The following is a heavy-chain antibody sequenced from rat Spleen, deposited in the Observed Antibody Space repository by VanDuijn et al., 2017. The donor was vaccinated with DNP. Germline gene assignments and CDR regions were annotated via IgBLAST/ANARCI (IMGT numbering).Heavy chain of an antibody. V-gene: IGHV5-25*01. CDR3: AGRPPPTRGPFDY. D-gene: IGHD1-4*01. J-gene: IGHJ2*01. Sequence: EVQLVESGGGLVQPGRSMKLSCVASGFTFSTFQMAWVRQAPTKGLEWVATIGSGGGNTYYRDSVKGRFIISRNNARSTLYLQMDSLRSDDTATYYCAGRPPPTRGPFDYWGQGIMVTVSS. CDR1: GFTFSTFQ. CDR2: IGSGGGNT.